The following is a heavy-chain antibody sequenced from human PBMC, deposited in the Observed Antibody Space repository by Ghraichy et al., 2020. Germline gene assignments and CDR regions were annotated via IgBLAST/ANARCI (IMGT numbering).Heavy chain of an antibody. D-gene: IGHD3-10*01. CDR2: IIPIFGTA. CDR3: ARDKRKRWFGELFPYGMDV. Sequence: SVKVSCKASGGTFSSYAISWVRQAPGQGLEWMGGIIPIFGTANYAQKFQGRVTITADESTSTAYMELSSLRSEDTAVYYCARDKRKRWFGELFPYGMDVWGQGTTVTVSS. CDR1: GGTFSSYA. J-gene: IGHJ6*02. V-gene: IGHV1-69*13.